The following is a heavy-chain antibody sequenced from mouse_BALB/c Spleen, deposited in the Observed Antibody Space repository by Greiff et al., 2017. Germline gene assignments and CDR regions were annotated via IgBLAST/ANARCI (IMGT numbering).Heavy chain of an antibody. D-gene: IGHD2-1*01. V-gene: IGHV14-3*02. CDR1: GFNIKDTY. CDR2: IDPANGNT. J-gene: IGHJ3*01. CDR3: APYGNYPWFAY. Sequence: EAQLQESGAELVKPGASVKLSCTASGFNIKDTYMHWVKQRPEQGLEWIGRIDPANGNTKYDPKFQGKATITADTSSNTAYLQLSSLTSEDTAVYYCAPYGNYPWFAYWGQGTLVTVSA.